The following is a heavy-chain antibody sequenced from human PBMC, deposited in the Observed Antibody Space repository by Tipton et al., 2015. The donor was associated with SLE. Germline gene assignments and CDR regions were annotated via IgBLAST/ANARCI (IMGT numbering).Heavy chain of an antibody. J-gene: IGHJ3*02. D-gene: IGHD1-26*01. Sequence: SLRLSCVASGFAFNDNGMHWVRQTPGKGLEWVSGISWNSATKVYVDSVKGRFTISRDNAKNSLYLQMNSLRAEDTAVYYCARGIVGAGGTFAFDIWGQGTMVTVSS. V-gene: IGHV3-9*01. CDR2: ISWNSATK. CDR3: ARGIVGAGGTFAFDI. CDR1: GFAFNDNG.